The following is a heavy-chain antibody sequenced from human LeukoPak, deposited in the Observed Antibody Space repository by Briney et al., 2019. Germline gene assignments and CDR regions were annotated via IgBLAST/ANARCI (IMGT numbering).Heavy chain of an antibody. Sequence: GGSLRLSCAASGFTFSSYAMSWVRQVPGKGLEWVSTISGSGGSTYYADSVKGRFTISRDNSKNTPFLQMNSLRAEDTAVYYCAKDDSSGVICDYWGQGALVTVSS. V-gene: IGHV3-23*01. J-gene: IGHJ4*02. CDR2: ISGSGGST. CDR1: GFTFSSYA. CDR3: AKDDSSGVICDY. D-gene: IGHD3-22*01.